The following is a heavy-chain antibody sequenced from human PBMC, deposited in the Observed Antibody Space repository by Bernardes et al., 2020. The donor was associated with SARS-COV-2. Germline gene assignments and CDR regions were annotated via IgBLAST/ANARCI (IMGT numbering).Heavy chain of an antibody. D-gene: IGHD2-21*01. Sequence: SETLSLTCTVSCGSISSSNYYWCWIRQPPWTGLAWFGCIYSSRCSYYNPSLQTPFRATVDSSTNQFSLRLSFVTAADTAVYYCAGSSCGIDCYIGGLRSWDYGMDVWGQGTTVTVSS. CDR2: IYSSRCS. CDR3: AGSSCGIDCYIGGLRSWDYGMDV. V-gene: IGHV4-39*01. CDR1: CGSISSSNYY. J-gene: IGHJ6*02.